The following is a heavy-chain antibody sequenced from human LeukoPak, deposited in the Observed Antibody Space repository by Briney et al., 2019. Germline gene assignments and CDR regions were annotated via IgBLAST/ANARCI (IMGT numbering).Heavy chain of an antibody. V-gene: IGHV4-39*07. CDR1: GGSISSSSYY. D-gene: IGHD5-12*01. CDR3: ARAGGYISSFDY. CDR2: IYYSGST. Sequence: PSETLSLTCTVSGGSISSSSYYWGWIRQPPGKGLEWIGSIYYSGSTYYNPSLKSRVTISVDTSKNQFSLKLSSVTAADTAVYYCARAGGYISSFDYWGQGTLVTVSS. J-gene: IGHJ4*02.